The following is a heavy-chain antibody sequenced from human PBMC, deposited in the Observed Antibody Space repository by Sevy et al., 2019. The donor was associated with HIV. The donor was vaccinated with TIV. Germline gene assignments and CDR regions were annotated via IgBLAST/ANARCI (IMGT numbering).Heavy chain of an antibody. V-gene: IGHV1-18*01. D-gene: IGHD7-27*01. J-gene: IGHJ5*02. CDR2: ISADNGKT. CDR1: GYTFTSYG. Sequence: ASVKVSCKASGYTFTSYGITWVRQAPGQGLEWMGWISADNGKTEYAQKVQGRVTMTTDTSTSTAYIELRSLISDDTAVYYCTRHRRRWKLGGNWFDPWGQGTLVTVSS. CDR3: TRHRRRWKLGGNWFDP.